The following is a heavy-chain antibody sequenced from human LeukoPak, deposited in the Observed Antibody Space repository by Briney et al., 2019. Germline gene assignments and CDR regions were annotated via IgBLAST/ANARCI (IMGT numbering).Heavy chain of an antibody. V-gene: IGHV1-18*01. Sequence: ASVKVSCKASGYTFTSYGISWVRQAPGQGLEGMGWISAYNGNTNYAQKLQGRVTMTTDTSTSTAYMELRSLRSDDTAVYYCARTYFPYYYDSSGYYPDYWGQGTLVTVSS. J-gene: IGHJ4*02. CDR3: ARTYFPYYYDSSGYYPDY. CDR2: ISAYNGNT. CDR1: GYTFTSYG. D-gene: IGHD3-22*01.